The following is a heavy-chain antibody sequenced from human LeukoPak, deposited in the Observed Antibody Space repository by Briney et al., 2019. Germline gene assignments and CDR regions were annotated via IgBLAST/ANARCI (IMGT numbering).Heavy chain of an antibody. J-gene: IGHJ6*02. D-gene: IGHD2-2*01. CDR1: GYTFTSYD. CDR2: MNPNSGNT. CDR3: ARRAVVVPAAKRGYLYYGMDV. Sequence: ASVKVSCKASGYTFTSYDINWVRQATGQGLEWMGWMNPNSGNTGYAQKFQGRVTMTRNTSISTAYMELSSLRSEDTAVYYCARRAVVVPAAKRGYLYYGMDVWGQGTTVTVSS. V-gene: IGHV1-8*01.